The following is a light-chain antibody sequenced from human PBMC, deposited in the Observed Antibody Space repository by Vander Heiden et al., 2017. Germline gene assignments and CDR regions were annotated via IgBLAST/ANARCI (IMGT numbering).Light chain of an antibody. Sequence: DIQMTQSPSTLSASVGDRVTITCRASQSISSWLAWYQQKPGKAPKLLIYKASSLESGVPSRFGGSGSGTEFTLTISSLQPDDFETYYCQQYNSYPYTFGQGTKLEIK. J-gene: IGKJ2*01. CDR3: QQYNSYPYT. CDR1: QSISSW. V-gene: IGKV1-5*03. CDR2: KAS.